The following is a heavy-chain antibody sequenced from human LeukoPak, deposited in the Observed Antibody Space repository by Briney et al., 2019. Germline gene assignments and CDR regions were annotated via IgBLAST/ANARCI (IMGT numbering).Heavy chain of an antibody. Sequence: GGSLRLSCAASEFTFSSYWMSWVRQAPGKGLEWVSVIYSGGSTYYADSVKGRFTISRDNSKNTLYLQMNSLRAEDTAVYYCARRELPSVYYYDSNETPFDYWGQGTLVTVSS. V-gene: IGHV3-66*01. CDR2: IYSGGST. CDR3: ARRELPSVYYYDSNETPFDY. J-gene: IGHJ4*02. CDR1: EFTFSSYW. D-gene: IGHD3-22*01.